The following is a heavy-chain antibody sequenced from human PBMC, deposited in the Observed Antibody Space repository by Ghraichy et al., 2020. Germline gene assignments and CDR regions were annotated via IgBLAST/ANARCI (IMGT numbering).Heavy chain of an antibody. Sequence: SETLSLTCTVSGGSISSYYWSWIRQPPGKGLEWIGYIYYSGSTNYNPSLKSRVTISVDTSKNQFSLKLSSVTAADTAVYYCARVVIYSNYFYYYYMDVWGKGTTVTVSS. V-gene: IGHV4-59*01. J-gene: IGHJ6*03. CDR3: ARVVIYSNYFYYYYMDV. CDR1: GGSISSYY. D-gene: IGHD4-11*01. CDR2: IYYSGST.